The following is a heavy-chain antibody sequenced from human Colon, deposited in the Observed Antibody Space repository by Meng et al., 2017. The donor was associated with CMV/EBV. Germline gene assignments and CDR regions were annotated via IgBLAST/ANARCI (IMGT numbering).Heavy chain of an antibody. V-gene: IGHV2-5*02. J-gene: IGHJ4*02. D-gene: IGHD2-8*02. Sequence: ITLKESGPALVTPTHPLPLPCTFSGFSLTTPGAGVAWVRQPPGKAPELLALIHWDDDKRYSPSLKNRLNITKDTSKNQVVLSMTDLDPADTGTFYCARHSLTILTDWDQGALVTVSS. CDR3: ARHSLTILTD. CDR1: GFSLTTPGAG. CDR2: IHWDDDK.